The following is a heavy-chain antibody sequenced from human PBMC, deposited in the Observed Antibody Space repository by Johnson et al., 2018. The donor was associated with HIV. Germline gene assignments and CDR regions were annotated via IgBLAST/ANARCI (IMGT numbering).Heavy chain of an antibody. D-gene: IGHD3-10*01. J-gene: IGHJ3*02. Sequence: VQLVESGGGVVRPGGSLRISCAASGFTFDDYGMSWVRQAPGQGLAWVSGINWNGGSTAYADSVRGRFTISRDNAKNSLYLQMNSLRAEDTAVYYCASWPHGSGSYQIDIWGQGTMVTVSS. V-gene: IGHV3-20*04. CDR3: ASWPHGSGSYQIDI. CDR1: GFTFDDYG. CDR2: INWNGGST.